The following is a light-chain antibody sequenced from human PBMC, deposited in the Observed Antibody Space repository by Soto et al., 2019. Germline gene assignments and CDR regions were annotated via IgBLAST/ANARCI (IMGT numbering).Light chain of an antibody. CDR3: QQCSWHPFTVT. V-gene: IGKV3-15*01. J-gene: IGKJ4*01. Sequence: LVMTQSPATLSVSPGERATLSCRASQSVSSNLAWYQQKPGQAPRLLIYDASTRATGIPARFSGSGSGTEYTLTISSLQSEDSAVYYCQQCSWHPFTVTFGGGTKVEIK. CDR1: QSVSSN. CDR2: DAS.